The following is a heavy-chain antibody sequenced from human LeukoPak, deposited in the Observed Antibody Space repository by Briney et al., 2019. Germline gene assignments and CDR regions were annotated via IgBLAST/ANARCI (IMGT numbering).Heavy chain of an antibody. D-gene: IGHD7-27*01. CDR1: GGSISSGDYY. J-gene: IGHJ5*02. CDR2: IYYSGGT. CDR3: ARAWGGWFDP. Sequence: SETLSLTCTVSGGSISSGDYYWSWIRQPPGKGLEWIGYIYYSGGTYYNPSLKSRVTISVDTSKNQFSLKLSSVTAADTAVYYCARAWGGWFDPWGQGTLVTVSS. V-gene: IGHV4-30-4*08.